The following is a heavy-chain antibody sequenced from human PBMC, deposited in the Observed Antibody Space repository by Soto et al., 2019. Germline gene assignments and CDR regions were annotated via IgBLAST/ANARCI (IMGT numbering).Heavy chain of an antibody. Sequence: SETLSLTCTVSGGSISSSSYYWGWIRQPPGKGLEWIGSIYYSGSTYYNPSLKSRVTISVDTSKNQFSLKLSSVTAADTAVYYRARQWVLDGNWFDPWGQGTLVTVSS. D-gene: IGHD1-1*01. V-gene: IGHV4-39*01. J-gene: IGHJ5*02. CDR1: GGSISSSSYY. CDR2: IYYSGST. CDR3: ARQWVLDGNWFDP.